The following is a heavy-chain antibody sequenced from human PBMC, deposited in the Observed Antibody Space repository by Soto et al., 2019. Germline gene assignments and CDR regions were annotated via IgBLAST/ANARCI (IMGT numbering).Heavy chain of an antibody. CDR2: ISSSGSSI. CDR3: ASGGVMTYFDC. CDR1: GFTFSSYE. D-gene: IGHD3-16*01. Sequence: EVQLVESGGGLVQPGGSLRLSCAASGFTFSSYEMNWVRQAPGKGQERVSYISSSGSSIYYAESVKGRITISRDNAKNELYWQKDSRRAEDTAGYYCASGGVMTYFDCWGQGTLVTFSS. V-gene: IGHV3-48*03. J-gene: IGHJ4*02.